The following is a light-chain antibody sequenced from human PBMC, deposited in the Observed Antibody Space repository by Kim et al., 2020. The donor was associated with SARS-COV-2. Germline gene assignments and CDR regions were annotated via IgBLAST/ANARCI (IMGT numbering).Light chain of an antibody. Sequence: APGKTAQITCGGSSLGSKGVHWYQQKPGQAPVLVISFDRDRPSGIPGRFSGSEPGTTATLTISRVEAGDEADYYCQVWDGSSDHWVFGGGTKLTVL. CDR2: FDR. J-gene: IGLJ3*02. CDR1: SLGSKG. V-gene: IGLV3-21*04. CDR3: QVWDGSSDHWV.